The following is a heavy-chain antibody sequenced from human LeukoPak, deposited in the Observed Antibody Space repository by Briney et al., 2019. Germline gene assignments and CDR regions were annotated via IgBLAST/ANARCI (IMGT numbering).Heavy chain of an antibody. CDR1: GYTFTSYG. J-gene: IGHJ6*03. CDR3: ARDKSIAAAGPQNQPAVAGTIGGNYYYMDV. V-gene: IGHV1-18*01. CDR2: ISAYNGNT. D-gene: IGHD6-13*01. Sequence: GASVKVSCKASGYTFTSYGISWVRQAPGQGLEWMGWISAYNGNTNYAQKLQGRVTMTTDTSTSTAYMELSSLRSEDTAAYYCARDKSIAAAGPQNQPAVAGTIGGNYYYMDVWGKGTTVTVSS.